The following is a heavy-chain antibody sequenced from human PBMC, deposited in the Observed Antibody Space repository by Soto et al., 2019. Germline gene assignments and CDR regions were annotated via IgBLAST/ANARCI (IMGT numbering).Heavy chain of an antibody. CDR2: ISGSGGST. J-gene: IGHJ4*02. Sequence: PGGSLRLSCTASGGNFISYAMSWVRQAPGKGLEWVSAISGSGGSTYYADSVKGRFTISRDNSKNTLYLQMNSLRAEDTAVYYCAKDPATTYFDYWGQGTLVTVSS. V-gene: IGHV3-23*01. CDR1: GGNFISYA. D-gene: IGHD2-15*01. CDR3: AKDPATTYFDY.